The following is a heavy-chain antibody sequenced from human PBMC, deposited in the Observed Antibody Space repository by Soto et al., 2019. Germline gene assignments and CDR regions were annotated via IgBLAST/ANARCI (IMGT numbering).Heavy chain of an antibody. CDR2: ITHSGST. D-gene: IGHD2-2*03. V-gene: IGHV4-34*02. J-gene: IGHJ4*01. Sequence: QVQLQQWGAGLLKPSETLSLTCGVYGGSFSGYYLTWIRHPPGKGLEWIGEITHSGSTNYNPSLKSRVSISIDAAPNQFSLMLTSVTSGDTTVYYCARDWMKWGHGTLVTVSS. CDR3: ARDWMK. CDR1: GGSFSGYY.